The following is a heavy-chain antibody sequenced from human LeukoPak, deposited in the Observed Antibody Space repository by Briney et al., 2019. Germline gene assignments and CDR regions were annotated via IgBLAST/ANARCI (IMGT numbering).Heavy chain of an antibody. V-gene: IGHV3-33*01. CDR3: ARERASSSRNCFDP. J-gene: IGHJ5*02. D-gene: IGHD6-6*01. CDR1: GFTFSNYG. CDR2: IWYDGSTK. Sequence: GGSLRLSCAASGFTFSNYGMHWVRQAPGKGLEWVAVIWYDGSTKYYADSVKGRFTISRDNSKNTLFLQMNSLRAEDTAVYYCARERASSSRNCFDPWGQGTLVTVSS.